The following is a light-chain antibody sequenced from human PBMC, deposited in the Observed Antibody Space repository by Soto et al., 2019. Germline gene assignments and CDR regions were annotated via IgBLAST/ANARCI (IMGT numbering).Light chain of an antibody. CDR1: QSVNSDY. J-gene: IGKJ5*01. V-gene: IGKV3-20*01. CDR3: LHYGGSPLT. CDR2: GAS. Sequence: EIGLTHSPGTLPLSPGERATLSCRASQSVNSDYLAWFQQKPGQAPRLLIYGASTRTTGIPDRFSGSGSGTDFTLTIGRLEPGDFAVYYCLHYGGSPLTFGQGTRLEIK.